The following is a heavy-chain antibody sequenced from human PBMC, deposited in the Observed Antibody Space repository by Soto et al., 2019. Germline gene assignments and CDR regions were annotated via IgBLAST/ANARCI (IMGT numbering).Heavy chain of an antibody. CDR2: ISSSSSTI. V-gene: IGHV3-48*02. J-gene: IGHJ6*02. Sequence: GGSLRLSCAASGFTFSSYSMNWVRQAPGKGLEWVSYISSSSSTIYYADSVKGRFTISRDNAKNSLYLQMNSLRDEDTAVYYCARADGRSRSVGRFLEWLPTPRSPMDVWGQGTTVTVSS. CDR3: ARADGRSRSVGRFLEWLPTPRSPMDV. CDR1: GFTFSSYS. D-gene: IGHD3-3*01.